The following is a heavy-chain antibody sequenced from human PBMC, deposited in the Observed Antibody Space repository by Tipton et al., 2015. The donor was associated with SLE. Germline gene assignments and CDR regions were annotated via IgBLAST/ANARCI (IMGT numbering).Heavy chain of an antibody. CDR3: ATGITMDGLVAAFDI. Sequence: QSGPEVKKPGASVKVSCRTSGYTFTSYGISWVRQAPGQGLEWMGWISAYNGNTNYAQKLQGRVTMTTDTSTSTAYMELRSLRSDDTAVYYCATGITMDGLVAAFDIWGQGTMVTVSS. CDR1: GYTFTSYG. V-gene: IGHV1-18*01. CDR2: ISAYNGNT. J-gene: IGHJ3*02. D-gene: IGHD3-10*01.